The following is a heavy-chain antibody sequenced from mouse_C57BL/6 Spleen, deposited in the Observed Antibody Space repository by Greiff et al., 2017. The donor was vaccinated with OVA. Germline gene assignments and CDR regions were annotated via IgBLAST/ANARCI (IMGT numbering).Heavy chain of an antibody. CDR2: INPNNGGT. CDR1: RYTFTDYN. J-gene: IGHJ4*01. CDR3: ARGGYGNYVSYAMDY. D-gene: IGHD2-1*01. Sequence: EVKLMESGPELVKPGASVKMSCKASRYTFTDYNMHWVKQSHGKSLEWIGYINPNNGGTSYNQKFKGKATLTVNKSSSTAYMELRSLTSEDSAVYYCARGGYGNYVSYAMDYWGQGTSVTVSS. V-gene: IGHV1-22*01.